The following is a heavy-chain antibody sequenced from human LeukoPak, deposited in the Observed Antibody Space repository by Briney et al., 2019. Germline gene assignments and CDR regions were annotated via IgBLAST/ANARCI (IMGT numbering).Heavy chain of an antibody. CDR3: AKLTFGGVIPPY. Sequence: GGSLRLSCAASGFTFSSYAMSWVRQAPGKGLEWVSAISGSGGSTYYADSVKGRFTISRDNSKNTLYLQMNSLRAEDTAVYYYAKLTFGGVIPPYWGQGTLVTVSS. CDR1: GFTFSSYA. CDR2: ISGSGGST. V-gene: IGHV3-23*01. D-gene: IGHD3-16*02. J-gene: IGHJ4*02.